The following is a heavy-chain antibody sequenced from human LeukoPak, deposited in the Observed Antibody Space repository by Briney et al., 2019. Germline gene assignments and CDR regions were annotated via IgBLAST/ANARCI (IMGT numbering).Heavy chain of an antibody. D-gene: IGHD2-2*01. V-gene: IGHV3-23*01. CDR3: ARTPLVRYFDS. Sequence: GGSLRLSCAASGFTFSSYAMSWVRQARGKGLEWVSAVSGSAGTTYYADSVKGRFTISRDNSKNTLYLQMNSLRAEDTAPYYCARTPLVRYFDSWGQGTLVTVSS. J-gene: IGHJ4*02. CDR1: GFTFSSYA. CDR2: VSGSAGTT.